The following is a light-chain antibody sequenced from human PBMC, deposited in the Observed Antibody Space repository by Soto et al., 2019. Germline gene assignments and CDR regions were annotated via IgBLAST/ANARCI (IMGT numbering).Light chain of an antibody. CDR3: QQYNNWPPWT. Sequence: EIMLTQSPGTLSLSPGERATLSCRAIQTFSSNYLAWYQLKPGQAPRLLIYGASTRATGIPARFSGSGSGTEFTITISSLQSEDFVVYYCQQYNNWPPWTFGGGTKVDIK. CDR1: QTFSSN. V-gene: IGKV3-15*01. J-gene: IGKJ4*02. CDR2: GAS.